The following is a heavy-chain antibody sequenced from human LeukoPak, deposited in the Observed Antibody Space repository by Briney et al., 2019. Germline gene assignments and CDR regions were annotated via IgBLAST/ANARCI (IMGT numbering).Heavy chain of an antibody. CDR2: IYDTGST. Sequence: PSETLSLTCTVSGGSTSSYSWTWIRQSPEKGLEWIGYIYDTGSTRYNSSLESRATISVDPSKNQFFLKLSAVTAADTAVYYCARLTTRPGVIRPLILDYWGQGTLVTVSA. J-gene: IGHJ4*02. CDR3: ARLTTRPGVIRPLILDY. CDR1: GGSTSSYS. D-gene: IGHD1-1*01. V-gene: IGHV4-59*01.